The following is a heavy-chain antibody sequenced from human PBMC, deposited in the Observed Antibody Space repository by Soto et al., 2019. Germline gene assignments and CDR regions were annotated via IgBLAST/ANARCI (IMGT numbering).Heavy chain of an antibody. J-gene: IGHJ4*02. D-gene: IGHD6-13*01. V-gene: IGHV1-69*01. CDR1: GGTFSSYA. Sequence: QVQLVPSGAEVKKPGSSVKVSCKASGGTFSSYAISWVRQAPGQGLEWMGGIIPIFGTANYEQKFQSRVTITADESTCTAYVGLSSLRSEDTAVYYGARGYGSSWYSLDTSLLDSWGQGPLVTVSS. CDR2: IIPIFGTA. CDR3: ARGYGSSWYSLDTSLLDS.